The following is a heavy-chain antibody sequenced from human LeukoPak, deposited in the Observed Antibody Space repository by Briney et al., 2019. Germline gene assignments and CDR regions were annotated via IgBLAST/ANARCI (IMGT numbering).Heavy chain of an antibody. V-gene: IGHV3-74*01. CDR2: ISSEGTGI. J-gene: IGHJ4*02. CDR1: GFILSNYW. D-gene: IGHD6-19*01. CDR3: ARVLCSAGDSGWLNY. Sequence: GGSLRLSCAASGFILSNYWMHWVRQAAGKGLVWVSRISSEGTGITYGDSVKGRFTVSRDNAKNTLYLQMNSLRADDTAVYYCARVLCSAGDSGWLNYWGQGTLVTVSS.